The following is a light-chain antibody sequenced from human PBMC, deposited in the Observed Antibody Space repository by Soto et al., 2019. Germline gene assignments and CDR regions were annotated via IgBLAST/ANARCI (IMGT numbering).Light chain of an antibody. J-gene: IGKJ5*01. CDR3: QQYGNSLIT. V-gene: IGKV3-20*01. CDR2: GAS. Sequence: EIVLTQSPGTLSLSPGERATLSCRASQSVSNNYLAWYQQKPGQAPRLLIYGASSRATGIPDSFSGSGSGTDLTLTISRLEPEDFAVYYCQQYGNSLITFGQGTRLEIK. CDR1: QSVSNNY.